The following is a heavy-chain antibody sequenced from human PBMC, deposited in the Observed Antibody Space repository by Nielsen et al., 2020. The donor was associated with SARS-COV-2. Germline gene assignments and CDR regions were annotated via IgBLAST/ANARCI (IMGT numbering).Heavy chain of an antibody. CDR2: IYYSGST. CDR1: GGSISSSSYY. CDR3: ARGHGGYRVGGYYFDY. V-gene: IGHV4-39*07. Sequence: SETLSLTCTVSGGSISSSSYYWGWIRQPPGKGLEWIGSIYYSGSTNYNPSLKSRVTISVDTSKNQFSLKLSSVTAADTAVYYCARGHGGYRVGGYYFDYWGQGTLVTVSS. D-gene: IGHD3-22*01. J-gene: IGHJ4*02.